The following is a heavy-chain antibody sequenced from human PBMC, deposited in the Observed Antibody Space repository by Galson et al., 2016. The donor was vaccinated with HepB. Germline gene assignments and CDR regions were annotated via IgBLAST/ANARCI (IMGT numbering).Heavy chain of an antibody. CDR1: GFTFSSYA. CDR2: ISGSGYNT. D-gene: IGHD6-19*01. J-gene: IGHJ3*02. V-gene: IGHV3-23*01. Sequence: SLRLSCAASGFTFSSYAMSWVRQAPGKGLEWVSTISGSGYNTYYADSVKGRFTISRDNSKNTLYLQMNSLRAEDTAVYYGAKSQPGYSSGWYTLPIDAFDIWGQGTMVTVSS. CDR3: AKSQPGYSSGWYTLPIDAFDI.